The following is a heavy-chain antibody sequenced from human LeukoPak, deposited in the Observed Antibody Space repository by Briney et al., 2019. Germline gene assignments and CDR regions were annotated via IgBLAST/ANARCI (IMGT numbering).Heavy chain of an antibody. CDR3: AGGEVVATIDY. J-gene: IGHJ4*02. D-gene: IGHD2-15*01. Sequence: SETLSLTCAVYGGSFSGYYWSWIRQPPGKGLEWIGEINHSGSTNYNPFLKSRVTISVDTSKNQFSLKLSSVTAADTAVYYCAGGEVVATIDYWGQGTLVTVSS. V-gene: IGHV4-34*01. CDR2: INHSGST. CDR1: GGSFSGYY.